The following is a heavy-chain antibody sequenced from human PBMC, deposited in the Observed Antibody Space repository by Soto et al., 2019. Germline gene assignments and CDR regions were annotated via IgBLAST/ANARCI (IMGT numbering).Heavy chain of an antibody. J-gene: IGHJ4*02. D-gene: IGHD1-20*01. CDR2: IYYSGST. V-gene: IGHV4-30-4*01. CDR1: GGSISSGDYY. CDR3: ARSGITGTPDY. Sequence: SETLSLTCTVSGGSISSGDYYWSWIRQPPGKGLEWIGYIYYSGSTYYNPSLKSRVTISVDTSKNQFSLKLSSVTAADKAVYYCARSGITGTPDYWGQGTLVTVSS.